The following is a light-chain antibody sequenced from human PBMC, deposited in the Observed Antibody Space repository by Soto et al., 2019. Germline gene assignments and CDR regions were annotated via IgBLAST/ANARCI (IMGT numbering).Light chain of an antibody. CDR3: QQLNSYRT. V-gene: IGKV1-9*01. Sequence: PLTQSPSSLSASVGDRVTITCRASQGISSYLAWYQQKPGKAPKLLIYAASTLQSGVPSRFSGSGSGTDFTLTISSLQPEDFATYYCQQLNSYRTFGQGTKVEIK. CDR2: AAS. CDR1: QGISSY. J-gene: IGKJ1*01.